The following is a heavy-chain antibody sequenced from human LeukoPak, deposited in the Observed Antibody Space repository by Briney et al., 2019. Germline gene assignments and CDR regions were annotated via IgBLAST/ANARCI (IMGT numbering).Heavy chain of an antibody. CDR3: ARDVKIFGVVIISDPFDY. CDR2: ISAYNGNT. Sequence: ASVKVSCKASGYTFTSYGISWVRRAPGQGLEWMGWISAYNGNTNYAQKLQGRVTMTTDTSTSTAYMELRSLRSDDTAVYYCARDVKIFGVVIISDPFDYWGQGTLVTVSS. J-gene: IGHJ4*02. V-gene: IGHV1-18*01. D-gene: IGHD3-3*01. CDR1: GYTFTSYG.